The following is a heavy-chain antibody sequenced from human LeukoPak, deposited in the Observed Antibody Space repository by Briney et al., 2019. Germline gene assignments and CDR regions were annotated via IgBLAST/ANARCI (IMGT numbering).Heavy chain of an antibody. CDR2: ISYDGSNK. V-gene: IGHV3-30*18. CDR3: AKDPYYYDSSGYLYYFDY. D-gene: IGHD3-22*01. CDR1: GFTFSSYG. J-gene: IGHJ4*02. Sequence: GGSLRLSCAASGFTFSSYGMHWVRQAPGKGLEWVAVISYDGSNKYYADSVKGQFTISRDNSKNTLYLQMNSLRAEDTAVYYCAKDPYYYDSSGYLYYFDYWGQGTLVTVSS.